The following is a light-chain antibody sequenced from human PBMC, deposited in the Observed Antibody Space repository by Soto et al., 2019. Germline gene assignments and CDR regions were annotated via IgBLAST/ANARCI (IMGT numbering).Light chain of an antibody. CDR2: AAS. Sequence: AIRMTQSPSSFSASTGDRVTITCRASQGISSYLAWYQQKPGKAPKLLIYAASTLQSGVPSRFSGSGSGTDFTLTISCLQPEDFATYYCQQYYSYPPITFGQGTRLEIK. V-gene: IGKV1-8*01. J-gene: IGKJ5*01. CDR3: QQYYSYPPIT. CDR1: QGISSY.